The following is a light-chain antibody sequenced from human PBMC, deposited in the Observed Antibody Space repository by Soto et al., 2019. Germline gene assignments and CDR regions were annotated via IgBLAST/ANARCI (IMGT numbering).Light chain of an antibody. CDR3: QSYHSSLSALV. V-gene: IGLV1-40*01. J-gene: IGLJ2*01. Sequence: QSVLTQPPAVPGAPGQRVTISCTGRSSNIGAGYDVHWYQQLPGTAPKLLTFGGINRPSGVPDRFSGSKSGTSASLAITGLQAEDEADYYCQSYHSSLSALVSGEGTKLTVL. CDR1: SSNIGAGYD. CDR2: GGI.